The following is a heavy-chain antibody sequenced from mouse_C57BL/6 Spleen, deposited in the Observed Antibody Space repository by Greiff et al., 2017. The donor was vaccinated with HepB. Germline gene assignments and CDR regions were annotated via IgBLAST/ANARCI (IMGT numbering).Heavy chain of an antibody. V-gene: IGHV5-15*01. D-gene: IGHD1-2*01. CDR1: GFTFSDYG. CDR2: ISNLAYSI. J-gene: IGHJ1*03. CDR3: ARQRGDYGEGYFDV. Sequence: VQLKESGGGLVQPGGSLKLSCAASGFTFSDYGMAWVRQAPRKGPEWVAFISNLAYSIYYADTVTGRFTISRENAKNTLYLEMSSRRSEDTAMYYCARQRGDYGEGYFDVWGTGTTVTVSS.